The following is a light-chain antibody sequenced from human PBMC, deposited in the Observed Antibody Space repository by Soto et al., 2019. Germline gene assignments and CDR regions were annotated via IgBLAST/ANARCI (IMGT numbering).Light chain of an antibody. J-gene: IGKJ1*01. Sequence: EIVMTQFPATLSVSPGERATLSCRASQGVSTNLAWYQQKPGQAPRLLIYGASTRATGVPARFSGSGSGTDFTLTISSLQSDDFADYYCQQYTNWPPWTFGQGTKV. CDR2: GAS. V-gene: IGKV3-15*01. CDR3: QQYTNWPPWT. CDR1: QGVSTN.